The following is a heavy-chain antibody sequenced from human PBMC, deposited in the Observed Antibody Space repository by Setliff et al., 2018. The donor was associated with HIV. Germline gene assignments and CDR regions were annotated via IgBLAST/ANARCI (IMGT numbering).Heavy chain of an antibody. CDR2: ISGSRNTT. Sequence: PGGSLRLSCAASGFTFSNYAMTWVRQAPGKGREWVSGISGSRNTTFYADSVKGRFTVYRVNSKKTLYMVMDSLRAEDTAVYYCARGLERTNTLFGVVSIWLDPWGHGTLVTVSS. D-gene: IGHD3-3*01. J-gene: IGHJ5*02. CDR3: ARGLERTNTLFGVVSIWLDP. CDR1: GFTFSNYA. V-gene: IGHV3-23*01.